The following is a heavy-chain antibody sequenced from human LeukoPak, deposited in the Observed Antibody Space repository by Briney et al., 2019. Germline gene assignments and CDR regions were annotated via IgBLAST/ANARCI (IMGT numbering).Heavy chain of an antibody. V-gene: IGHV4-4*07. CDR1: GGSISSYY. J-gene: IGHJ6*02. CDR2: IYTSGST. Sequence: SETLSLTCTVSGGSISSYYWSWIRQPAGKGLEWIGRIYTSGSTNYNPSLKSRVTMSVDTSKNQFSLKLSSVTAADTAVYYCARDPLYYYDSRGPRIPGNYYYYYGMDVWGQGTTVTVSS. CDR3: ARDPLYYYDSRGPRIPGNYYYYYGMDV. D-gene: IGHD3-22*01.